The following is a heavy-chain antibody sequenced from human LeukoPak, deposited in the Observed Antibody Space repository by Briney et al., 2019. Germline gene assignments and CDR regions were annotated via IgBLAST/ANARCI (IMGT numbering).Heavy chain of an antibody. J-gene: IGHJ4*02. D-gene: IGHD1-26*01. CDR3: ARVGSGRRELLFDY. CDR2: ISAYDGNT. Sequence: ASVKVSCKASGYTFTIYGISWVRQAPGQGLEWMGWISAYDGNTNYAQKLQGRVTMTTDTSTSTAYMELRSLRSDDTAVYYCARVGSGRRELLFDYWGQGTLVTVSS. V-gene: IGHV1-18*01. CDR1: GYTFTIYG.